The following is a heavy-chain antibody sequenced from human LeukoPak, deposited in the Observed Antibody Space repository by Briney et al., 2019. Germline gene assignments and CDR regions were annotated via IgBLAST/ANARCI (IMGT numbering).Heavy chain of an antibody. CDR1: GYTFTSYD. CDR2: MNPNSGNT. Sequence: GASVKVSCKASGYTFTSYDINWVRQATGQGLELMGWMNPNSGNTGYAQKFQGRVTMTRNTSISTAYMELSSLRSEDTAVYYCARVPSDYGDYGRPYYYMDVWGKGTTVTISS. CDR3: ARVPSDYGDYGRPYYYMDV. D-gene: IGHD4-17*01. V-gene: IGHV1-8*01. J-gene: IGHJ6*03.